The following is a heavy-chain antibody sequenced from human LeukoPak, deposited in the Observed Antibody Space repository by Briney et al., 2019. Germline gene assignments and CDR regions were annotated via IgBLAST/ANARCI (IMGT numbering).Heavy chain of an antibody. CDR1: GYSISSGYY. CDR2: IYHSGST. V-gene: IGHV4-38-2*02. J-gene: IGHJ4*02. Sequence: VKPSETLSLTCTVSGYSISSGYYWGWIRQPPGKGLEWIGSIYHSGSTYYSPSLKSRVTISVDTSKNQFSLKLSSVTAADTAVYYCAKLLLGGTAIFDYWGQGTLVTVSS. CDR3: AKLLLGGTAIFDY. D-gene: IGHD1-1*01.